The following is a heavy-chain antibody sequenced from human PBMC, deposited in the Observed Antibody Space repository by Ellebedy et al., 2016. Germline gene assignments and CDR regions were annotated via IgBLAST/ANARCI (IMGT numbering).Heavy chain of an antibody. D-gene: IGHD1-26*01. CDR3: ARDVAGSGSYSGDY. CDR2: IYYSGST. Sequence: SETLSLTCTVSGGSISSYYWSWIRQPPGKGLEWIGYIYYSGSTNYNPSLKSRVTISVDTSKNQFSLKLSSVTAADTAVYYCARDVAGSGSYSGDYWGQGTLVTVSS. CDR1: GGSISSYY. V-gene: IGHV4-59*12. J-gene: IGHJ4*02.